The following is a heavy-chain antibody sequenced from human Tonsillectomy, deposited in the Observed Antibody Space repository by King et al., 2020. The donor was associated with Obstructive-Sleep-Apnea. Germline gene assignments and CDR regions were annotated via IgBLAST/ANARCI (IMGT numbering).Heavy chain of an antibody. J-gene: IGHJ2*01. D-gene: IGHD1-26*01. CDR2: IYHSGST. CDR1: GGSSSSGGYY. CDR3: AGGRGGSLSAIVGASWWYFDL. Sequence: QLQESGPGLVKPSQTLYLTCSVSGGSSSSGGYYWSWIRQHPGKGLEWIGYIYHSGSTYYNPSLKSRVSISVDTSKNQFSLKLTSVTAADTAVYYLAGGRGGSLSAIVGASWWYFDLWGRGTLVTVSS. V-gene: IGHV4-31*03.